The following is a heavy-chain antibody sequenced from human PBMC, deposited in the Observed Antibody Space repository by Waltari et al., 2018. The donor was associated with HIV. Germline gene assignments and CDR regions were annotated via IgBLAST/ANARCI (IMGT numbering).Heavy chain of an antibody. CDR1: GFTFSSYA. D-gene: IGHD6-19*01. V-gene: IGHV3-23*01. CDR3: ARGAGAFDY. Sequence: EVQLLESGGGLVQPGGSLRLSCAASGFTFSSYAMSWVRQAPGKGLGWVSVISGSGGNTYYADSVKGRFTISRDNSKNTLYLQMNSLRAEDTAIYYCARGAGAFDYWGQGTLVTVSS. J-gene: IGHJ4*02. CDR2: ISGSGGNT.